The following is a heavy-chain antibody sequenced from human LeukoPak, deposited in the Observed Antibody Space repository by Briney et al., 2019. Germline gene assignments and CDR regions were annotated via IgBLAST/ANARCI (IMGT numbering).Heavy chain of an antibody. CDR2: IKQDGSEK. CDR3: ASMSGDYYDSSGIDY. J-gene: IGHJ4*02. V-gene: IGHV3-7*01. CDR1: GFTFSDHY. D-gene: IGHD3-22*01. Sequence: PGGSLRLSCAASGFTFSDHYMDWVRQAPGKGLEWVANIKQDGSEKYYVDSVKGRFTISRDNAKNSLYLQMNSLRAEDTAVYYCASMSGDYYDSSGIDYWGQGTLVTVSS.